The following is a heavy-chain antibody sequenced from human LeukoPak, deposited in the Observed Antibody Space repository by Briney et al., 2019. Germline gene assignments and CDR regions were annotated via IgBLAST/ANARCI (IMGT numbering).Heavy chain of an antibody. J-gene: IGHJ4*02. CDR1: GFTVSSNY. CDR3: YSMIVVTIRVINDY. CDR2: FYSGGST. V-gene: IGHV3-66*01. Sequence: GGSLSLSCAASGFTVSSNYMSWVRQAPGKGLEWVSVFYSGGSTYYADSVKGRFTISRDNSKNTLYLQMNSLRAEDTAVYYCYSMIVVTIRVINDYWGQGTLVTVSS. D-gene: IGHD3-22*01.